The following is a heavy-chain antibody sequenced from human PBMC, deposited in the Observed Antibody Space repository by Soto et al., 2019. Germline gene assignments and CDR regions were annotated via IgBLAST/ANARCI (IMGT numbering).Heavy chain of an antibody. Sequence: GASVKVSCKVSGYTLTELSMHWVRQAPGKGLEWMGGFDPEDGETIYAQKFQGRVTMTEDTSTDTAYMELSSLRSEDTAVYYCATVPTNSGSYADYGMDVWGKGTTVTVSS. V-gene: IGHV1-24*01. D-gene: IGHD1-26*01. CDR1: GYTLTELS. CDR2: FDPEDGET. J-gene: IGHJ6*04. CDR3: ATVPTNSGSYADYGMDV.